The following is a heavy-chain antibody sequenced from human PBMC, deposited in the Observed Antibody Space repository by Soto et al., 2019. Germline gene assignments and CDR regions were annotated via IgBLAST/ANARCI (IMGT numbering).Heavy chain of an antibody. V-gene: IGHV3-23*01. CDR1: GFTFSNFA. J-gene: IGHJ4*02. CDR3: AKGGATYGLLTHDY. D-gene: IGHD3-9*01. CDR2: LTGSSGVT. Sequence: QPGGSLRLSCVVSGFTFSNFAMSWVRQAPGKGLEWVSTLTGSSGVTYYADSVKGRFATSRDNSRNTLSLQMNSLTAEDTAVYYCAKGGATYGLLTHDYWGQGTRVTVSS.